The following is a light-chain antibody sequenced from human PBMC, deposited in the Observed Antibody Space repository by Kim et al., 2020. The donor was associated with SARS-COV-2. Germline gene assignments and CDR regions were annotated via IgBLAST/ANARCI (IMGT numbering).Light chain of an antibody. Sequence: PGASATLPCCASQSISNNLAWYTQKPGQSPRLLVYGASTRATGIPARFSGSGSGTEFTLTISSLQSEDFAVYYCHQYSYRPPWTFGQGTKVDIK. CDR2: GAS. V-gene: IGKV3-15*01. J-gene: IGKJ1*01. CDR3: HQYSYRPPWT. CDR1: QSISNN.